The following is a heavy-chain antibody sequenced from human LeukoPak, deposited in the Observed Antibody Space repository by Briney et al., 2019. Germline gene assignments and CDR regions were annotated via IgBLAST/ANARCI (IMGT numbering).Heavy chain of an antibody. CDR1: GGSIDSTNW. D-gene: IGHD3-16*02. J-gene: IGHJ4*02. CDR2: IHHDGRI. CDR3: ARSHDHLWGNYPDY. Sequence: MASETLSLTCDVSGGSIDSTNWWYWVRQPPGKGLEWIGEIHHDGRINYNPSLKSRVTLSVDKSKNQFSLRLNSVTAADTAMYYCARSHDHLWGNYPDYWGQGTLVTVSS. V-gene: IGHV4/OR15-8*01.